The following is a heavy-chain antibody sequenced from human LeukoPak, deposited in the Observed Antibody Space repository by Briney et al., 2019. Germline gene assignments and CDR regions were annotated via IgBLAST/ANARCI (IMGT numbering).Heavy chain of an antibody. Sequence: GESLKISCKGSGYSFTTYWIGWVRQMPGKGLEWMGIIYPGDSDARYSPSFQGQVTISADKSISTAYLQWNSLKASDTAMYYCARRRDLYSGSYYPFDYWGQGTLVTVSS. CDR1: GYSFTTYW. D-gene: IGHD1-26*01. V-gene: IGHV5-51*01. J-gene: IGHJ4*02. CDR2: IYPGDSDA. CDR3: ARRRDLYSGSYYPFDY.